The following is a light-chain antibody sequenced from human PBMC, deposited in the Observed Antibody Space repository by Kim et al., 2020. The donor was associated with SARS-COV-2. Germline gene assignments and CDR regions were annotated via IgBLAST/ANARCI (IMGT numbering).Light chain of an antibody. CDR2: DVS. Sequence: TISCTGTSSDVGGYNYVSWYQQHPGKAPKLMIYDVSNRPSGVSNRFSGSKSGNTASLTISGLQAEDEADYYCSSYTSSSTLYVFGTGTKVTVL. J-gene: IGLJ1*01. CDR1: SSDVGGYNY. CDR3: SSYTSSSTLYV. V-gene: IGLV2-14*03.